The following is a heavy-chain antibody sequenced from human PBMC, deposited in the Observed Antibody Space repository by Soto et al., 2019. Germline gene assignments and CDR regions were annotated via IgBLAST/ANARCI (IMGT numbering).Heavy chain of an antibody. V-gene: IGHV4-39*01. Sequence: TSETLSLTCTVSGGSISSSSYYWGWIRQPPGKGLEWIGSIYYSGSTYYSPSLKSRVTISVDTSKNQFSLKLSSVTAADTAVYYYARLTEVKWFGEFNSLFDYWGQGTLVTVSS. J-gene: IGHJ4*02. D-gene: IGHD3-10*01. CDR2: IYYSGST. CDR3: ARLTEVKWFGEFNSLFDY. CDR1: GGSISSSSYY.